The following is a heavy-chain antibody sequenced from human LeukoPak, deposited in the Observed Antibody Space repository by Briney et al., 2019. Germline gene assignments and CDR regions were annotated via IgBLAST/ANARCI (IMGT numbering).Heavy chain of an antibody. CDR1: GGSFSGYY. CDR2: INHSGST. Sequence: SETLSLTCAVYGGSFSGYYWSWIRQPPGKGLEWIGEINHSGSTNYNPSLKSRVTISVDTSKNQFSLKLSSVTAADTAVCYCARARRDGYTTRYYYYYMDVWGKGTTVTVSS. CDR3: ARARRDGYTTRYYYYYMDV. J-gene: IGHJ6*03. D-gene: IGHD5-24*01. V-gene: IGHV4-34*01.